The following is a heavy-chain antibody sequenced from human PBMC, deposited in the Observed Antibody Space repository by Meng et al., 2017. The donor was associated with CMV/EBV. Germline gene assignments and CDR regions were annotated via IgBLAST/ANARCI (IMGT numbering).Heavy chain of an antibody. J-gene: IGHJ4*02. D-gene: IGHD1-14*01. V-gene: IGHV4-30-4*08. CDR2: IYYSGST. Sequence: QLPLQESGPGLGKPSQTLSLTCTVSGGSISSGDYYWSWIRQPPGKGLELIGYIYYSGSTYYNPSLKSRVTISVDTSKNQFSLKLSSVTAADTAVYYCARVTSRVAGAFDYWGQGTLVTVSS. CDR3: ARVTSRVAGAFDY. CDR1: GGSISSGDYY.